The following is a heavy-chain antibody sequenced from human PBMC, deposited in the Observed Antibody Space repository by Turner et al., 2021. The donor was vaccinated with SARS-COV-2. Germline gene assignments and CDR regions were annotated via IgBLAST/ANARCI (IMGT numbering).Heavy chain of an antibody. J-gene: IGHJ4*02. CDR2: VYSSGST. Sequence: QVVLQESGPGLVEPSETLSLTCTVSGGSISGYYWSCLRQPAGKELQWIGHVYSSGSTTDNPSLQTRLSMSVDTSRNEVSLRLTSVTAADTAVYYCAREQYCAGNCYPHFDSWGQGTRVVVSS. V-gene: IGHV4-4*07. CDR3: AREQYCAGNCYPHFDS. CDR1: GGSISGYY. D-gene: IGHD2-21*02.